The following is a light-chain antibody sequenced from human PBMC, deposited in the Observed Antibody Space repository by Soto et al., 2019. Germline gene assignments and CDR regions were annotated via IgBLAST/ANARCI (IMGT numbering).Light chain of an antibody. J-gene: IGKJ1*01. CDR3: LQYGTFPRT. CDR1: QSIRSNY. CDR2: GAS. Sequence: EIVLTQSPGTLSLSPGERATLSCRASQSIRSNYLAWYQQNAGQAPRLLIYGASSRATGIPDRFSGSGSGTDFTLTISRLEPGDFVVYYCLQYGTFPRTFGQGTKVEIK. V-gene: IGKV3-20*01.